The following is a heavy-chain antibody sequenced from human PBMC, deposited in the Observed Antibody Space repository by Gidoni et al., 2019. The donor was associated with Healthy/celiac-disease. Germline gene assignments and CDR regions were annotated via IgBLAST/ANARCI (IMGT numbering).Heavy chain of an antibody. CDR2: INPSGGST. D-gene: IGHD3-16*01. V-gene: IGHV1-46*01. J-gene: IGHJ5*02. CDR1: GYTFTSYF. Sequence: QVQLVQSGAEVKKPGASVKGSCKASGYTFTSYFMHWVRQAPGQGLEWMGIINPSGGSTSYAQKFQGRVTMTRDTSTSTVYMELSSLRSEDTAVYYCARDQGGWFDPWGQGTLGTVSS. CDR3: ARDQGGWFDP.